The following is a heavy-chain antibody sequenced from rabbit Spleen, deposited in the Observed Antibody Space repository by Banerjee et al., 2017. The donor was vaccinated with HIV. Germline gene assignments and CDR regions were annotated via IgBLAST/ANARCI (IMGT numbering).Heavy chain of an antibody. Sequence: QEQLGESGGGLVQPEGSLTRTCTASGFSFSSSYYVCWVRQAPGKGLEWIGCIYTGSGTTYSASWAKGRFTISKSSSTTVTLQMTRLTAADTATYFCARDTSSSFSSYGMDLWGPGTLVTVS. D-gene: IGHD1-1*01. J-gene: IGHJ6*01. CDR2: IYTGSGTT. V-gene: IGHV1S45*01. CDR3: ARDTSSSFSSYGMDL. CDR1: GFSFSSSYY.